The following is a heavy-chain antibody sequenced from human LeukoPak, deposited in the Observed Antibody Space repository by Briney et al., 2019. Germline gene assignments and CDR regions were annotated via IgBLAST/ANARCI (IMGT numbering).Heavy chain of an antibody. Sequence: PGGSLRLSCAASGFTFSSYGMHWVRQAPGKGLEWVAVIWYDGSNKYYADSVKGRFTISRDNSKNTLYLQMNSLRAEDTAVYSCVRGSYSYYYAMDVWGQGTTVTVSS. CDR1: GFTFSSYG. J-gene: IGHJ6*02. CDR2: IWYDGSNK. V-gene: IGHV3-33*01. CDR3: VRGSYSYYYAMDV. D-gene: IGHD5-18*01.